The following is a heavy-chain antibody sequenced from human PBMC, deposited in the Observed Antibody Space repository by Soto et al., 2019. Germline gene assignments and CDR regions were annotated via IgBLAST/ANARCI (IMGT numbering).Heavy chain of an antibody. CDR2: IFSSGGT. Sequence: EVHLVESGGGLMQPGGSLRLSCAASGFIVSTYYMDWVRQAPGKGLEWVSVIFSSGGTYYADSVQGRFTISRDISKNTRYLQRDSLRVEDTAVYYCVTYSPTDSKGWSLFHYWGQGLLVTVSS. J-gene: IGHJ4*02. CDR3: VTYSPTDSKGWSLFHY. V-gene: IGHV3-53*01. D-gene: IGHD3-22*01. CDR1: GFIVSTYY.